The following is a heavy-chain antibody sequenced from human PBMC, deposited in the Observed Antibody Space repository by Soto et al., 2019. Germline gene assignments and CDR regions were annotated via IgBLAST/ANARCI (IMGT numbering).Heavy chain of an antibody. J-gene: IGHJ4*02. CDR3: AKDPSVNTAYYFDY. V-gene: IGHV3-23*01. D-gene: IGHD2-2*02. Sequence: GGSLRLSCAASGFTFSNYDMSWVRQAPGKGLEWVSGISGNSGVTYYADSVKGRFTISRDNSKNTVFLQMNSLRAEDTALYFCAKDPSVNTAYYFDYWGQGTLVTSPQ. CDR1: GFTFSNYD. CDR2: ISGNSGVT.